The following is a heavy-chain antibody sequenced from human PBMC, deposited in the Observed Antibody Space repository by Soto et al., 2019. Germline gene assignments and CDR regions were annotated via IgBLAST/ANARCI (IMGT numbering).Heavy chain of an antibody. Sequence: EVQLLESGGGLVQPGGSLRLSCAASGFTFSSYAMSWVRQAPGKGLEWVSAISGSGGSTYYADSVKGRFTISRDNSKNTLYLQMNSLRAEDTAVYYCAKDSEWLGYYYYGMDVWGQGTTVTVSS. V-gene: IGHV3-23*01. CDR3: AKDSEWLGYYYYGMDV. CDR1: GFTFSSYA. CDR2: ISGSGGST. D-gene: IGHD6-19*01. J-gene: IGHJ6*02.